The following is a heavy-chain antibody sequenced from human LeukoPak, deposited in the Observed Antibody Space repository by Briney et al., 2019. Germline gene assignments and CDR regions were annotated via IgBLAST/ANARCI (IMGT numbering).Heavy chain of an antibody. CDR1: GFTFSHHG. V-gene: IGHV3-33*04. CDR2: IWSEGSNR. D-gene: IGHD4-11*01. J-gene: IGHJ4*01. CDR3: ARDAQRGFDYSNSLRY. Sequence: PGGSLRLSCAASGFTFSHHGMHWVRQAPGKGLEWVAVIWSEGSNRFYAGPVKGRFTISRDNSQNTVFLQMNSLSAEDTAIYYCARDAQRGFDYSNSLRYWGHGTLVTVSS.